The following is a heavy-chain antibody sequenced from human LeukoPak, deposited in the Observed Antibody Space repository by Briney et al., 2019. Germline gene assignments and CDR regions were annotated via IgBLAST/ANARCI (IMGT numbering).Heavy chain of an antibody. J-gene: IGHJ4*02. CDR1: GFTFSNYW. V-gene: IGHV3-7*01. D-gene: IGHD5-12*01. Sequence: GGSLRLSCAASGFTFSNYWMTWVRQAPGKGLEWVAVINQDATKEYYMDSVKARFTISRDNAKNSVSLQMNSLRAEDTAVYYCVRDGGVSGYDLLDYWGQGTLVTVSS. CDR3: VRDGGVSGYDLLDY. CDR2: INQDATKE.